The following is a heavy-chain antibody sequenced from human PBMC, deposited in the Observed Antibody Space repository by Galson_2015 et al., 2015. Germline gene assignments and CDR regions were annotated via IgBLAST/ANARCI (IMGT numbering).Heavy chain of an antibody. CDR3: AKVARSDYETMDV. D-gene: IGHD5-12*01. CDR1: GFTFSNYG. J-gene: IGHJ6*02. CDR2: ISHDANTQ. Sequence: SLRLSCAASGFTFSNYGMHWVRQAPGKGLEWVAVISHDANTQYYGDSVKGRLTISRDNSKNTLYLQMNSLRPEDTAVYYCAKVARSDYETMDVWGQGTTVTVSS. V-gene: IGHV3-30*18.